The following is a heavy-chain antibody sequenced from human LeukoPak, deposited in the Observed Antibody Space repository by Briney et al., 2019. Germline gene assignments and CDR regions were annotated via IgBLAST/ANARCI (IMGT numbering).Heavy chain of an antibody. Sequence: ASVKVSCKASGYTFTGHAMNWVRQAPGQGPEWMGYINTKTGNPTYAQGFTGRFAFSLDTSVSTAYLQISSLKPEDTGVYYCAKGGWVAVTGMDSWGQGTLVTVSS. CDR2: INTKTGNP. D-gene: IGHD6-19*01. CDR1: GYTFTGHA. CDR3: AKGGWVAVTGMDS. V-gene: IGHV7-4-1*02. J-gene: IGHJ4*02.